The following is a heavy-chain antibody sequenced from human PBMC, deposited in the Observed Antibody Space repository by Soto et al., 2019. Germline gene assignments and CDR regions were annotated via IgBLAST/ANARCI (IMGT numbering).Heavy chain of an antibody. CDR1: GFTFSSYG. Sequence: PGGSLRLSCAASGFTFSSYGMHWVRQAPGKGLEWVAVIWYDGSNKYYADSVKGRFTISRDNSKNTLYLQMNSLRAEDTAVYYCASNLASWEYYFDYWGQGTLVTVSS. D-gene: IGHD1-26*01. CDR3: ASNLASWEYYFDY. CDR2: IWYDGSNK. V-gene: IGHV3-33*01. J-gene: IGHJ4*02.